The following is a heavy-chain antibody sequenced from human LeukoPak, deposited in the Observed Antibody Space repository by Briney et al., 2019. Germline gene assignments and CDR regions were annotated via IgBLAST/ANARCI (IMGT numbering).Heavy chain of an antibody. CDR3: AAYDSSGYAFHY. CDR2: MFYSGNT. D-gene: IGHD3-22*01. J-gene: IGHJ4*02. V-gene: IGHV4-59*01. Sequence: PSETLSLTCSVSGGSISSYDWSWIRQPPGKGLEWIGYMFYSGNTNYNPSLKSRVIISVDTSQSQFSLSLTSVAAADTAVYYCAAYDSSGYAFHYWGQGTLVTVSS. CDR1: GGSISSYD.